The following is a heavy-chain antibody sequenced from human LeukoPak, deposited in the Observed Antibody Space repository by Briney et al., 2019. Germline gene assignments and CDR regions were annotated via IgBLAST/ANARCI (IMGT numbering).Heavy chain of an antibody. Sequence: GGSLRLSCAASGFTFSSYAMSWVRQAPGKGLEWVSAISGSGGSTYYADSVKGRFTISRDNSKNTLYLQMNSLRAEDTAVYYCAKASDKYFYGSGSYYIFDYWGQGTLVTVSS. CDR3: AKASDKYFYGSGSYYIFDY. J-gene: IGHJ4*02. CDR1: GFTFSSYA. CDR2: ISGSGGST. D-gene: IGHD3-10*01. V-gene: IGHV3-23*01.